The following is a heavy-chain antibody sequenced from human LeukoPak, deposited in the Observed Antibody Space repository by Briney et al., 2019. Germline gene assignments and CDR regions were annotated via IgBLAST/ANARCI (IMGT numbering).Heavy chain of an antibody. V-gene: IGHV1-69*06. J-gene: IGHJ6*03. CDR2: IIPIFGTA. CDR1: GGTFSSYA. CDR3: ARVPAGGAAAGTDYYYYYMDV. D-gene: IGHD6-13*01. Sequence: SVKVSCKASGGTFSSYAISWVRQAPGQGLEWMGGIIPIFGTANYAQKFQGRVTITADKSTSTAYMELSSLRSENTAVYYCARVPAGGAAAGTDYYYYYMDVWGKGTTVTVSS.